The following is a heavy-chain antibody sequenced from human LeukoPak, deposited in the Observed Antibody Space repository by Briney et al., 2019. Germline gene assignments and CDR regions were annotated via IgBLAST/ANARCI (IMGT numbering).Heavy chain of an antibody. V-gene: IGHV3-21*01. CDR3: AREYSGSYRIRHFDY. CDR2: ISSSSSYI. Sequence: NPGGSLRLSCAASGFTFSSYSMNWVRQAPGKGLEWVSSISSSSSYIYYADSVKGRFTISRDNAKNSLYLQMNSLRAEDTAVYYCAREYSGSYRIRHFDYWGQGTLVTVSS. J-gene: IGHJ4*02. CDR1: GFTFSSYS. D-gene: IGHD1-26*01.